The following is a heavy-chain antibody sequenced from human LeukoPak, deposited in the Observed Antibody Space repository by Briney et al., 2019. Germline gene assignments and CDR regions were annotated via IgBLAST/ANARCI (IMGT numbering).Heavy chain of an antibody. Sequence: GGSLRLSCAASGFTFSSYGMHWVRQAPGKGLEWVAVIWYDGSNKYYADSVKGRFTISRDNSKNTLYLQMNSLRAEDTAVYYCAKEIYYYDSSGYYLDYWGQGTLVTVSS. CDR3: AKEIYYYDSSGYYLDY. CDR1: GFTFSSYG. V-gene: IGHV3-33*06. D-gene: IGHD3-22*01. CDR2: IWYDGSNK. J-gene: IGHJ4*02.